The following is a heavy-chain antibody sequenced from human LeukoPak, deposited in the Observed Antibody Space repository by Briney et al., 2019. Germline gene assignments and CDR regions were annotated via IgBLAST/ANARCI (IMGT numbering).Heavy chain of an antibody. V-gene: IGHV3-74*01. CDR1: GFTFSSYE. CDR3: ARDSVAVYYYYMDV. CDR2: INSDGSST. J-gene: IGHJ6*03. Sequence: GGSLRLSCAASGFTFSSYEMNWVRQAPGKGLVWVSRINSDGSSTSYADSVKGRFTISRDNAKNTLYLQMNSLRAEDTAVYYCARDSVAVYYYYMDVWGKGTTVTVSS.